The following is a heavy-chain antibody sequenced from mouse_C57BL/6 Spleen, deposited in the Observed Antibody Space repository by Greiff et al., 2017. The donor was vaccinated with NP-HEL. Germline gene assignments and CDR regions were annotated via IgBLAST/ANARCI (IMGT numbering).Heavy chain of an antibody. CDR2: INPSTGGT. D-gene: IGHD1-1*01. V-gene: IGHV1-42*01. CDR1: GYSFTGYY. Sequence: EVKLQESGPELVKPGASVKISCKASGYSFTGYYMNWVKQSPEKSLEWIGEINPSTGGTTYNQKFKAKATLTVDKSSSTAYMQLKSLTSEDSAVYYCARGTVVALYWYFDVWGTGTTVTVSS. CDR3: ARGTVVALYWYFDV. J-gene: IGHJ1*03.